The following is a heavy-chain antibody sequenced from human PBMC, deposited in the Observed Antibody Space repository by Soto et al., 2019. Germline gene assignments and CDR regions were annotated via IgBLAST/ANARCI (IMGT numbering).Heavy chain of an antibody. CDR2: INPSGGST. CDR3: ARVGGIVATPRGGIAPYGMDV. CDR1: GYTFTSYY. V-gene: IGHV1-46*01. Sequence: QVQLVQSGAEVKKPGASVKVSCKASGYTFTSYYMHWVRQASGQGLEWMGIINPSGGSTSYAQKFQGRVTMTRDTSTSTVYMELSSLRSEDTAVYYCARVGGIVATPRGGIAPYGMDVWGQGTTVTVSS. J-gene: IGHJ6*02. D-gene: IGHD5-12*01.